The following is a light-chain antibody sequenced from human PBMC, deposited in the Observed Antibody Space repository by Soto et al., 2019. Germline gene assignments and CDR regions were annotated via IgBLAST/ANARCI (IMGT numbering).Light chain of an antibody. CDR3: QQYYSYPRT. CDR1: QGISSY. Sequence: AMRMTQSPSSLSASTGDRVTITCRASQGISSYLAWYQQKPGKAPKLLIYAASTLQSGVPSRLSGSGSGTDFTLTISCMQSEDFASYYCQQYYSYPRTFGQGTKVAIK. CDR2: AAS. V-gene: IGKV1-8*01. J-gene: IGKJ2*01.